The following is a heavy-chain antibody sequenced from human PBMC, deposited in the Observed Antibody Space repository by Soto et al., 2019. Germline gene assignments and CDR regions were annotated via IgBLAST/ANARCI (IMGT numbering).Heavy chain of an antibody. Sequence: SLRLSCAASGFTFSSYGMHWVRQAPGKGLEWVAVISYDGSNKYYADSVKGRFTISRDNSKNTLYLQMNSLRAEDTAVYYCAKEGYCSSTSCYRGFYYYYGMDVWGQGTTVTVSS. V-gene: IGHV3-30*18. CDR1: GFTFSSYG. D-gene: IGHD2-2*02. CDR2: ISYDGSNK. CDR3: AKEGYCSSTSCYRGFYYYYGMDV. J-gene: IGHJ6*02.